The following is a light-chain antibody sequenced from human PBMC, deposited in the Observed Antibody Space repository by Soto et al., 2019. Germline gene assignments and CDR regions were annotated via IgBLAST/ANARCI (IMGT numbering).Light chain of an antibody. J-gene: IGKJ5*01. V-gene: IGKV3-15*01. CDR2: GAS. CDR3: QQYKDWPPIT. CDR1: QSVSSSY. Sequence: EIVLTQSPGTLSLSPGERATLSCRASQSVSSSYLAWYQQKPGQPPRLLIFGASTRATGIPARFSGSGSGTEFTLSINSLQSEDFAVYYCQQYKDWPPITFGQGTRLEI.